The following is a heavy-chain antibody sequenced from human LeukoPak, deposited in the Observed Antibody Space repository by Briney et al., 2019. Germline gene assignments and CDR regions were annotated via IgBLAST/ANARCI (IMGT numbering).Heavy chain of an antibody. CDR1: GFTVSSNY. J-gene: IGHJ4*02. Sequence: GGSLRLSCAASGFTVSSNYMSWVRQAPGKGPEWVSVIYSGGSTYYADSVKGRFTISRDNSKNTLYLQMNSLRAEDTAVYYCASSSTSQTEYWGQGTLVTVSS. D-gene: IGHD2-2*01. V-gene: IGHV3-66*01. CDR3: ASSSTSQTEY. CDR2: IYSGGST.